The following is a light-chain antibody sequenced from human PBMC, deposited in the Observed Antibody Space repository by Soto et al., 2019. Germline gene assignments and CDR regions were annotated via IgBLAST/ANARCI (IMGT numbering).Light chain of an antibody. CDR3: LQDFAYPLT. CDR2: AAS. CDR1: QGVSND. Sequence: AIQMTQSPSSLSASVGDRVTITCRASQGVSNDVGWYQQKPGKAPRLLIYAASTLQSGVPSRFSGSQSATDFTLPISSLQPKDLATYYCLQDFAYPLTFAGGTKLRSN. V-gene: IGKV1-6*01. J-gene: IGKJ4*01.